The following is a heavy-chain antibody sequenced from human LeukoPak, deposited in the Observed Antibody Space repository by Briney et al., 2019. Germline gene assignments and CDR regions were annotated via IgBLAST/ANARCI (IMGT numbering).Heavy chain of an antibody. D-gene: IGHD2-15*01. J-gene: IGHJ3*02. CDR3: GRGGYCSGGTCYRFNAFDI. V-gene: IGHV3-21*01. CDR2: ISSSSSYI. Sequence: GGSLRLSCAASGFTFSSYSMNWVRQAPGKGLEWVSSISSSSSYIYYADSVKGRFTISRDNAKNSLYLQMNSLRAEDTAVYYCGRGGYCSGGTCYRFNAFDIWGQGTTVTVSS. CDR1: GFTFSSYS.